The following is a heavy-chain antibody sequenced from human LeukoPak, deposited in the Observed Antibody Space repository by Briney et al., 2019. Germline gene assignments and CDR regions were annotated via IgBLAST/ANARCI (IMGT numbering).Heavy chain of an antibody. D-gene: IGHD2-21*01. CDR3: ARGVVIAPQTFDY. CDR2: VDHTGST. V-gene: IGHV4-59*01. Sequence: PSETLSLTCSVSDDSITMYYWTWIRQPTGKGLEWIGYVDHTGSTNFNPSLNGRVSISRDTTKNLFSLRLRSVTAADTAVYFCARGVVIAPQTFDYWGQGTLVTVSS. J-gene: IGHJ4*02. CDR1: DDSITMYY.